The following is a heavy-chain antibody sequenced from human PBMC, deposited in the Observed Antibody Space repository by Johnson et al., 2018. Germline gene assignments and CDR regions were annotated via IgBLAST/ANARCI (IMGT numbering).Heavy chain of an antibody. CDR2: IIPIFGTA. J-gene: IGHJ6*04. V-gene: IGHV1-69*01. D-gene: IGHD3-10*01. Sequence: QVQLVESGAEVKKPGSSVKVSCKASGGTFSSYAISWVRQAPGQGLEWMGGIIPIFGTANYAQTVQGRVPITGDESTGTADRELSSRRSGDTGGNYCARDRDTMVRGVIPYYDGRDVWGKGTTVSVSS. CDR3: ARDRDTMVRGVIPYYDGRDV. CDR1: GGTFSSYA.